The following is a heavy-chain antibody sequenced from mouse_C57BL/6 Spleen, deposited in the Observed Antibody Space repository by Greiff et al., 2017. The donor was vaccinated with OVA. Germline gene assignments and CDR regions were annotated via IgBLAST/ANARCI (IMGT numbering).Heavy chain of an antibody. V-gene: IGHV1-55*01. CDR3: ARDYSNLYWYFDV. J-gene: IGHJ1*03. CDR2: IYPGSGST. Sequence: QVHVKQPGAELVKPGASVKMSCKASGYTFTSYWITWVKQRPGQGLEWIGDIYPGSGSTNYNEKFKSKATLTVDTSSSTAYMQLSSLTSEDSAVYYCARDYSNLYWYFDVWGTGTTVTVSS. CDR1: GYTFTSYW. D-gene: IGHD2-5*01.